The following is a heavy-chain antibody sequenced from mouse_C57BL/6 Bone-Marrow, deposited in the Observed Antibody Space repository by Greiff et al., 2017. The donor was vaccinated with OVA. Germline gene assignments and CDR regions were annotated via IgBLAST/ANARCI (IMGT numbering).Heavy chain of an antibody. D-gene: IGHD1-1*01. Sequence: EVQRVESGGDLVKPGGSLKLSCAASGFTFSSYGMSWVRQTPDKRLEWVATISSGGSYTYYPDSVKGRFTISRDNAKNTLYLQMSILKSEDTAMYYCARRYYYGSSYGAWFAYWGQGTLVTVSA. CDR2: ISSGGSYT. J-gene: IGHJ3*01. CDR3: ARRYYYGSSYGAWFAY. CDR1: GFTFSSYG. V-gene: IGHV5-6*01.